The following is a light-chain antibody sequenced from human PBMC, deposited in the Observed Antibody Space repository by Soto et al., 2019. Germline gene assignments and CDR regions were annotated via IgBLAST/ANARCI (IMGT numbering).Light chain of an antibody. CDR1: QSVTSN. CDR3: QQYNSWPPLT. CDR2: AAS. V-gene: IGKV3-15*01. J-gene: IGKJ4*01. Sequence: EIVMTQSPATLSVSPGERATLSCRASQSVTSNLAWYQQKPGQAPRLLVFAASTRATGIPDRFSGSGSGTEFTLPISSLQSEDFAVYYCQQYNSWPPLTFGGGTKVEI.